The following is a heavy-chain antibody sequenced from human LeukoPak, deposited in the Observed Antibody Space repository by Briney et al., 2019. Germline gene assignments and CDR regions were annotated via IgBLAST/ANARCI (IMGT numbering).Heavy chain of an antibody. CDR2: THASENT. Sequence: KSSETLSLTCTFSGGSINNFYWSWIRQPAGKGLEWIGRTHASENTNYNPSLKSRVTMSVDTSKNQFSLKLSSVTAADTAVYYCARGSNYYGSGSAYYYYMDVWGKGTTVTVSS. CDR1: GGSINNFY. CDR3: ARGSNYYGSGSAYYYYMDV. D-gene: IGHD3-10*01. J-gene: IGHJ6*03. V-gene: IGHV4-4*07.